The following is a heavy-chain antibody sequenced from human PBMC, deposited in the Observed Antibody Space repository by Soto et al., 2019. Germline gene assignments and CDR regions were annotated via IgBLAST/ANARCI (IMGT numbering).Heavy chain of an antibody. CDR3: ARDLGTGTDY. J-gene: IGHJ4*02. CDR2: IYHSGAT. D-gene: IGHD1-1*01. CDR1: GDSITSSNW. Sequence: QVHLQESGPGLVKPSGTLSLTCAVSGDSITSSNWWSWVRQAPGKWLEWIGEIYHSGATTYNPSLKSRDTISADPSNNHFSLKLTSVTAADTAVYFCARDLGTGTDYWGRGTLVTVAS. V-gene: IGHV4-4*02.